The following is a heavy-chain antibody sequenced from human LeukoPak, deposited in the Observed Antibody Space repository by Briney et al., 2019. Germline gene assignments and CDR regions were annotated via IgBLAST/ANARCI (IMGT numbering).Heavy chain of an antibody. J-gene: IGHJ3*02. V-gene: IGHV4-61*02. CDR3: ARDPIVVVITGGAFDI. CDR2: IYTSGST. CDR1: GGSISSGSYY. Sequence: SQTLSLTCTVSGGSISSGSYYWSWIRQPAGKGLEWIRRIYTSGSTNYNPSLKSRVTISVDTSKNQFSLKLSSVTAADTAVYYCARDPIVVVITGGAFDIWGQGTMVTVSS. D-gene: IGHD3-22*01.